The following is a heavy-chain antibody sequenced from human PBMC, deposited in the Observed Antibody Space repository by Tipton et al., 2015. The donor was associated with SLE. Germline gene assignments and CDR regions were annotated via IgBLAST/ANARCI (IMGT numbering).Heavy chain of an antibody. Sequence: SLRLSCAASGFTFSSFAMTWVRQAPGKGLEWVSVIYSGGRIHYADSVKGRFTISRDNSKSTLYLQMNSLKTDDTAVYYCAKTLFGDYGDSWGQGTLVTVYS. CDR2: IYSGGRI. J-gene: IGHJ4*02. CDR3: AKTLFGDYGDS. V-gene: IGHV3-23*03. CDR1: GFTFSSFA. D-gene: IGHD4-17*01.